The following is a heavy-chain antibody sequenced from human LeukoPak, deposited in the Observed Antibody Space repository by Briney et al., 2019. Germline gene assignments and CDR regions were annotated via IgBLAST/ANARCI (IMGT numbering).Heavy chain of an antibody. D-gene: IGHD2-15*01. V-gene: IGHV3-7*01. CDR1: GFTFSSYW. CDR2: IKQDGSEK. J-gene: IGHJ4*02. CDR3: APQVGYCSGGSCYDRY. Sequence: GGSLRLSCAASGFTFSSYWMSWVRQVPGKGLEWVANIKQDGSEKYYVDSVKGRFTISRDNAKNSLYLQMNSLRAEDTAVYYCAPQVGYCSGGSCYDRYWGQGTLVTVSS.